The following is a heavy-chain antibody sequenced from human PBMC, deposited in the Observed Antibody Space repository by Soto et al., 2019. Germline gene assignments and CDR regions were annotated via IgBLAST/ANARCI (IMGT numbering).Heavy chain of an antibody. Sequence: QVQLVQSGAEEKKPGASVKVSCKASGYTFTSYAMHWVRQAPGQRLEWMGWINAGNGNTKYSQKFQGRVTITSDTSARTAYIELSSLRSEETAVYYCARGANWVDIWGQGTMVTVSS. V-gene: IGHV1-3*05. CDR2: INAGNGNT. CDR3: ARGANWVDI. D-gene: IGHD7-27*01. J-gene: IGHJ3*02. CDR1: GYTFTSYA.